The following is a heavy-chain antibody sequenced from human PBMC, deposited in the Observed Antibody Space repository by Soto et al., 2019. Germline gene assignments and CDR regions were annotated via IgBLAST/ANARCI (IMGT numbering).Heavy chain of an antibody. D-gene: IGHD1-26*01. CDR3: ARSRRWSTSPADFQH. CDR1: GFIVSSSY. J-gene: IGHJ1*01. CDR2: IYRDDST. Sequence: GGSLILSCAASGFIVSSSYMSWVRQAPGKGLEWVSIIYRDDSTYYVDSVKGRFTISRDNSKNTLYLQMNSLRAEDTATYYCARSRRWSTSPADFQHWGLGTLVTV. V-gene: IGHV3-53*01.